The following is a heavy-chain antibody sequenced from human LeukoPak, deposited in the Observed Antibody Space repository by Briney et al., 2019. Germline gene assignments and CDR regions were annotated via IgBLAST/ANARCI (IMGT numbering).Heavy chain of an antibody. CDR2: INHSGST. D-gene: IGHD1-26*01. Sequence: SETLSLTCAVYGGSFSGYYWSWIRQPPGKGLEWIGEINHSGSTNYNPSLKSRVTISVDTSKNQFSLKLSSVTAADTAVYYCARQSGLWFDPWGQGTLVTVSS. V-gene: IGHV4-34*01. CDR1: GGSFSGYY. CDR3: ARQSGLWFDP. J-gene: IGHJ5*02.